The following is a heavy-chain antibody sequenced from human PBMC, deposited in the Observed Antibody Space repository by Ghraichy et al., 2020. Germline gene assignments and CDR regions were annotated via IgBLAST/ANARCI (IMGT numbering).Heavy chain of an antibody. J-gene: IGHJ3*02. CDR2: IIPIFGTA. D-gene: IGHD3-22*01. V-gene: IGHV1-69*13. Sequence: SVKVSCKASGGTFSNYAISWVRQAPGQGLEWMGGIIPIFGTANYAQKFQGRVTITADESTSTAYMELSSLRSEDTAVYYCARQSEYYYDSSGYYDAFDIWGQGTMVTVSS. CDR1: GGTFSNYA. CDR3: ARQSEYYYDSSGYYDAFDI.